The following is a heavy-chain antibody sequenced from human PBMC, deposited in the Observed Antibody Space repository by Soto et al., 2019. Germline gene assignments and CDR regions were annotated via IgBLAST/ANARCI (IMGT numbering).Heavy chain of an antibody. V-gene: IGHV5-51*01. Sequence: GESLKISCKGSGYSFTSYWIGWVRQMPGKGLEWMGIIYPGDSDTRYSPSFQGQVTISADKSISTAYLQWSSLKASDTAMYYCARHKLPVVVVPAADYYYYGMDVWGQGTTVTVSS. CDR3: ARHKLPVVVVPAADYYYYGMDV. D-gene: IGHD2-2*01. J-gene: IGHJ6*02. CDR1: GYSFTSYW. CDR2: IYPGDSDT.